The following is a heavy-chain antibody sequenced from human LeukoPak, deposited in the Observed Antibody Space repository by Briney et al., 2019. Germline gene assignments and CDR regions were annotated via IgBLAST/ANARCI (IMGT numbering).Heavy chain of an antibody. CDR2: IWYDGSNK. Sequence: PGGSLRLSCAASGFTFSSYGMHWVCQAPGKGLEWVAVIWYDGSNKYYADSVKGRFTISRDNSKNTLYLQMNSLRAEDTAVYYCARDYYYDSSGSLDYWGQGTLVTVSS. D-gene: IGHD3-22*01. J-gene: IGHJ4*02. V-gene: IGHV3-33*01. CDR1: GFTFSSYG. CDR3: ARDYYYDSSGSLDY.